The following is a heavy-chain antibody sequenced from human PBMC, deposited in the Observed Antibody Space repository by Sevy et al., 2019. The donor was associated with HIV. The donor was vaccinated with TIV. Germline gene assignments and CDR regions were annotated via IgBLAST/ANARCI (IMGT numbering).Heavy chain of an antibody. CDR3: AQGGEMATSHIDY. CDR1: GFTFSSYA. V-gene: IGHV3-30*04. D-gene: IGHD5-12*01. CDR2: ISYDGSNK. J-gene: IGHJ4*02. Sequence: GGSLRLSCAASGFTFSSYAMHWVRQAPGKGLEWVAVISYDGSNKYYADSVKGRFTISRDNSKNTRYLQMNSLRAEDTAVYYCAQGGEMATSHIDYWGQGTLVTVSS.